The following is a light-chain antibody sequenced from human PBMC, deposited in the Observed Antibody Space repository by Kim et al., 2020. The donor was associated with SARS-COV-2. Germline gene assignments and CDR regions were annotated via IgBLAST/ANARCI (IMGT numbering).Light chain of an antibody. CDR1: QSVHSW. CDR2: DAS. Sequence: ASVGDRVTVTCRASQSVHSWVAWYQQKPGKAPKLLIYDASTLESGVPSRFGGSVSGTEFTLTIGSLQPDDFATYYCQQYNDLPWTFGQGTKVDIK. CDR3: QQYNDLPWT. V-gene: IGKV1-5*01. J-gene: IGKJ1*01.